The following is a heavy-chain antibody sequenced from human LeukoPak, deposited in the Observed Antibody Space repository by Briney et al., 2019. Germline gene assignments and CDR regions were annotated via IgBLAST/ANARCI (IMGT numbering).Heavy chain of an antibody. J-gene: IGHJ4*02. CDR3: VKYGGDLGVAFDC. CDR2: INIDGSEQ. CDR1: GFTFSSYG. D-gene: IGHD2-21*01. Sequence: GSLRLSCAASGFTFSSYGMHWVRQAPRKGLDWVANINIDGSEQYYVDSFKGRFTISRDNAKNSLYLQMNSLRAEDTAVYYCVKYGGDLGVAFDCWGQGTLVTVSS. V-gene: IGHV3-7*01.